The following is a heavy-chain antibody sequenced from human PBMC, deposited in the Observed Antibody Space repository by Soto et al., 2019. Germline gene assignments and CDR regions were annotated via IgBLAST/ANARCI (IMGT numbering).Heavy chain of an antibody. D-gene: IGHD6-19*01. CDR2: IIPIFGTA. CDR3: ARDGGESSGWKNYYYGMDV. Sequence: QVQLVQSGAAVKKPGSSVKVSCKASGGTFSSYAISWVRQAPGQGLEWMGGIIPIFGTANYAQKFQGRVTITADKSTSTADMELSSRRSEDTAVYYCARDGGESSGWKNYYYGMDVWGQGTTVTVSS. V-gene: IGHV1-69*06. CDR1: GGTFSSYA. J-gene: IGHJ6*02.